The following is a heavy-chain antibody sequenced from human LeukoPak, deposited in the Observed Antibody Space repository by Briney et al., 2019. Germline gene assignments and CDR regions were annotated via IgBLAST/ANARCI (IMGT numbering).Heavy chain of an antibody. D-gene: IGHD3-3*01. V-gene: IGHV4-34*01. CDR3: ASGLTGDYDFWSGYYYYWYFDL. CDR2: INHSGST. Sequence: SETLSLTCAVYGGSFSGYYWSWIRQPPGKGLEWIGEINHSGSTNYNPSLKSRVTISVDTSKNQFSLKLSSVTAADTAVYYCASGLTGDYDFWSGYYYYWYFDLWGRGTLVTVSS. CDR1: GGSFSGYY. J-gene: IGHJ2*01.